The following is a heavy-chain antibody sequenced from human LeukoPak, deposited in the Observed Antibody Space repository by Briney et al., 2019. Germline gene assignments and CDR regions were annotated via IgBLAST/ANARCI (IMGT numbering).Heavy chain of an antibody. Sequence: SETLSLTCAVYGGSFSGYYWSWIRQPPGKGLEWIGEINHSGSTNYNPSLKSRVTISVDTSKNQSSLKLSSVTAADTAVYYCARGFVRGYFDYWGQGTLVTVSS. V-gene: IGHV4-34*01. J-gene: IGHJ4*02. CDR2: INHSGST. CDR1: GGSFSGYY. D-gene: IGHD3-10*02. CDR3: ARGFVRGYFDY.